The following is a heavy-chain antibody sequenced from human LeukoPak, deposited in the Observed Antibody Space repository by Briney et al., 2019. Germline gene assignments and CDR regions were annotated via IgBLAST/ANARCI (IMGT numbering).Heavy chain of an antibody. V-gene: IGHV1-2*02. CDR1: GYTFTCYY. D-gene: IGHD3-22*01. CDR2: INPNSGGT. CDR3: ARAYYDSSGYYIDAFDI. J-gene: IGHJ3*02. Sequence: ASVKVSCKASGYTFTCYYMHWVRQAPGQGLEWMGWINPNSGGTNYAQKFQGRVTMTRDTSISTAYMELSRLRSDDTAVYYCARAYYDSSGYYIDAFDIWGQGTMVTVSS.